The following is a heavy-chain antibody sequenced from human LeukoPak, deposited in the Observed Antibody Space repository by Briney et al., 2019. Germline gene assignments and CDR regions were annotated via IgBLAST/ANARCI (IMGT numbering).Heavy chain of an antibody. J-gene: IGHJ4*02. CDR3: ARGTVSRDGYRATFDY. V-gene: IGHV1-69*05. CDR2: IIPIFGTA. CDR1: GGTFSSYA. Sequence: GASVKVSCKASGGTFSSYAISWVRQAPGQGLEWMGGIIPIFGTANYAQTFQGRVTITTDESTSTAYMELSSLRSEDTAVYYCARGTVSRDGYRATFDYCGQGTLVTVSS. D-gene: IGHD5-24*01.